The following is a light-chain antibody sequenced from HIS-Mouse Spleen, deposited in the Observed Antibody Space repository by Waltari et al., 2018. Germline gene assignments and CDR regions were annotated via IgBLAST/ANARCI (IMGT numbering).Light chain of an antibody. V-gene: IGLV2-8*01. CDR2: EVS. CDR1: SSDVGGYNY. CDR3: SSYAGSNNYV. J-gene: IGLJ1*01. Sequence: QSALTQPPSASGSPGQSVTISCTGTSSDVGGYNYVSWYQQHPGKAPKLIIYEVSKRPAGVPDRFSCSKSGNPASLTVSGLQAEDEADYYCSSYAGSNNYVFGTGTKVTVL.